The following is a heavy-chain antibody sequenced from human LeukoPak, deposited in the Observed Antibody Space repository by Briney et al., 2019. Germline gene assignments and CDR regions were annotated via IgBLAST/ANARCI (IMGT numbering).Heavy chain of an antibody. CDR3: ARGPYGDYGQGFDY. CDR2: ISWSGSTI. Sequence: GGSLRLSCAASGFIFSSYEMNWVRQAPWKGLEWVSYISWSGSTIYYADSVKGRSTISRDNAKNSLYLQMHRLRAEDTAVYYCARGPYGDYGQGFDYWGQGTLDTVSS. D-gene: IGHD4-17*01. V-gene: IGHV3-48*03. CDR1: GFIFSSYE. J-gene: IGHJ4*02.